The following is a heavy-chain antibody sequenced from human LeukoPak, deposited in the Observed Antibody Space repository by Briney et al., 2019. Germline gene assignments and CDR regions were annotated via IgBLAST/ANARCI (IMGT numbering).Heavy chain of an antibody. CDR1: GGSISSYY. Sequence: SETLSLTCTVSGGSISSYYWSWIRQPPGKGLEWIGYIYYSGSTNYNPSLKSRVTISVDTSKNKFSLKLSSVTAADTAVYYCASLTSNGYYYYGMDVWGQGTTVTVSS. CDR2: IYYSGST. V-gene: IGHV4-59*01. CDR3: ASLTSNGYYYYGMDV. J-gene: IGHJ6*02. D-gene: IGHD3-16*01.